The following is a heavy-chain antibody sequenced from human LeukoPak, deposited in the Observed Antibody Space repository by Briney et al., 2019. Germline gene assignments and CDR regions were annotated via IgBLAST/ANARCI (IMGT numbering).Heavy chain of an antibody. V-gene: IGHV1-2*02. CDR2: INPNSGGT. J-gene: IGHJ4*02. CDR3: ARAYYYDSSPEDY. CDR1: GYTFTGYY. D-gene: IGHD3-22*01. Sequence: ASVKVSCKASGYTFTGYYMHWVRQAPGQGLEWMGWINPNSGGTNYAQKFQGRVTMTRDTSISTAYMELSRLRSDDTAVYYCARAYYYDSSPEDYWGQGTLVTVFS.